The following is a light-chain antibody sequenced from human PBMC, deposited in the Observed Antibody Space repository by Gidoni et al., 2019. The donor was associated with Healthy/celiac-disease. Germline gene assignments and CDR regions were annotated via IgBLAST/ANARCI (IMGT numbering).Light chain of an antibody. Sequence: QSVLTQPPSASGTPWQRVTISCSVSSSNIGSNTVNWYQQLPGTAPKLLIYSNNQRPSGVPDRFSGSKSGTSASLAISGLQSEDEADYYCAAWDDSLNGPVFGGGTKLSVL. CDR2: SNN. CDR3: AAWDDSLNGPV. CDR1: SSNIGSNT. J-gene: IGLJ3*02. V-gene: IGLV1-44*01.